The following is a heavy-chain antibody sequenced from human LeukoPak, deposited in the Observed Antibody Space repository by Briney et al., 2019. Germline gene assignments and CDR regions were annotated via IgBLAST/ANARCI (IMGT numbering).Heavy chain of an antibody. D-gene: IGHD4-11*01. CDR2: MFYGGST. V-gene: IGHV4-59*11. CDR3: ARRTTTDAYNWFDP. Sequence: SETLSLTCTVSGGSISSHYWSWIRQPPGKGREWIGYMFYGGSTTYNSSLKSRVTISVDSSKNQFSLKLRSVTAADTAVYYCARRTTTDAYNWFDPWGQGTLVTVSS. CDR1: GGSISSHY. J-gene: IGHJ5*02.